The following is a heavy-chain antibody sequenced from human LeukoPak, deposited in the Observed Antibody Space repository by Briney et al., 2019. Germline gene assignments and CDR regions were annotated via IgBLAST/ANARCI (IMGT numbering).Heavy chain of an antibody. D-gene: IGHD3-22*01. CDR1: GFAFSNYF. Sequence: GGSLRLSCAASGFAFSNYFMRWVRQAPGKGLEWVSSVSASGGDTFYADSVKGRFTISRDNSKNTLYLQMNSLRAGVTAVYYCAKSDSSGPNDSWGQGILVTVSS. CDR2: VSASGGDT. CDR3: AKSDSSGPNDS. V-gene: IGHV3-23*01. J-gene: IGHJ4*02.